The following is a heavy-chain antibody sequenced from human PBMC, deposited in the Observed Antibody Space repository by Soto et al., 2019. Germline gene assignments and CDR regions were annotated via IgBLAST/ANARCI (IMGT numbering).Heavy chain of an antibody. D-gene: IGHD3-22*01. CDR2: ISSSGSTI. J-gene: IGHJ4*02. Sequence: PGGSLRLSCAASGFTFSSYEMNWVRQAPGKGLEWVSYISSSGSTIYYADSVKGRFTISRDNAKNSLYLQMNSLRAEDTAVYYCARDNPTRVSYDSSGYLGIDYWGQGTLVTVSS. V-gene: IGHV3-48*03. CDR1: GFTFSSYE. CDR3: ARDNPTRVSYDSSGYLGIDY.